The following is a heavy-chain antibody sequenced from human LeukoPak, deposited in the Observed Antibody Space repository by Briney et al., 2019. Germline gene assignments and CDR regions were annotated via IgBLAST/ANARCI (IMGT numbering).Heavy chain of an antibody. D-gene: IGHD6-6*01. J-gene: IGHJ2*01. CDR2: INHSGST. CDR1: GGSFSGYY. Sequence: SETLSLTCAVYGGSFSGYYWSWIRQPPGKELEWIGEINHSGSTNYNPSLKSRVTISVDTSKNQFSLKLSSVTAADTAVYYCAGFKLSRYFDLWGRGTLVTVSS. V-gene: IGHV4-34*01. CDR3: AGFKLSRYFDL.